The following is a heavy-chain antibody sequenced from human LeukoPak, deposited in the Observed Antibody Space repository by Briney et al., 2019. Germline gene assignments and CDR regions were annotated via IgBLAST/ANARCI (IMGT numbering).Heavy chain of an antibody. CDR2: IIPIFGTA. D-gene: IGHD3-10*01. J-gene: IGHJ6*02. CDR1: GYTFTIYG. V-gene: IGHV1-69*13. CDR3: ARGSKPTSQYGMDV. Sequence: GASVTVSCKASGYTFTIYGISWVRQAPGQGLEWMGGIIPIFGTANYAQKFQGRVTITADESTSTAYMELSSLRSEDTAVYYCARGSKPTSQYGMDVWGQGTTVTVSS.